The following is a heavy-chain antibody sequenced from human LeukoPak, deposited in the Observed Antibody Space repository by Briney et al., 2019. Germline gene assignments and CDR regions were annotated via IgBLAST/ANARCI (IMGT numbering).Heavy chain of an antibody. J-gene: IGHJ4*02. CDR1: GYTFTSYD. CDR2: MNPNSGNT. CDR3: ARDRRTYFDWFSD. D-gene: IGHD3-9*01. Sequence: GASVKVSCKASGYTFTSYDINWVRQATGQGLEWMGWMNPNSGNTGYAQKFQGRVTMTRDTSISTAYMELSRLRSDDTAVYYCARDRRTYFDWFSDWGQGTLVTVSS. V-gene: IGHV1-8*01.